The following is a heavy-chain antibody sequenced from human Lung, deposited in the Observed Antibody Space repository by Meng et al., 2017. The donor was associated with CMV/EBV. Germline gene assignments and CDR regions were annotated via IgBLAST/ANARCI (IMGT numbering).Heavy chain of an antibody. D-gene: IGHD5-18*01. CDR1: GGSFSGYY. CDR2: INHSGST. Sequence: SXTXSLXCAVYGGSFSGYYWSRIRQPPGKGLEWIGEINHSGSTNYNPSLKSRVTISVDPSKNQFSLKLSSVTAADTAVYYCVRGVGYINPHTPLYYYYGMDVWXQGTPVTVSS. V-gene: IGHV4-34*01. J-gene: IGHJ6*02. CDR3: VRGVGYINPHTPLYYYYGMDV.